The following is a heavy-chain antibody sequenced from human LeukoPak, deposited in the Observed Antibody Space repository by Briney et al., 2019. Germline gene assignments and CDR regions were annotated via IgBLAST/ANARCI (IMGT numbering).Heavy chain of an antibody. D-gene: IGHD4-17*01. CDR1: GGTFSSYA. J-gene: IGHJ6*03. Sequence: SSVKVSCKASGGTFSSYAISWVRQAPGQGLEWMGRIIPIFGTANYAQKFQGRVTITTDESTSTAYMELSSLRSEDTAVYYCARDGDVTVTSHPYYYYYMDVWGKGTTVTVSS. CDR3: ARDGDVTVTSHPYYYYYMDV. CDR2: IIPIFGTA. V-gene: IGHV1-69*05.